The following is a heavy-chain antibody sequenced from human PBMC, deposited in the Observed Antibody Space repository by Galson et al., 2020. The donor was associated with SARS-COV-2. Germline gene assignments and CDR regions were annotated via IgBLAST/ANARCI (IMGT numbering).Heavy chain of an antibody. J-gene: IGHJ5*02. Sequence: GESLKISCTASGYTFTSYGINWVRQAPGQGLEWMGWISDYNGNTIYAQEFQDRVTMTTDTSSSTVYMELRSLRSDDTAFYYCARFYCSGGSCSPDPWGQGARVTGSS. D-gene: IGHD2-15*01. CDR2: ISDYNGNT. CDR1: GYTFTSYG. V-gene: IGHV1-18*01. CDR3: ARFYCSGGSCSPDP.